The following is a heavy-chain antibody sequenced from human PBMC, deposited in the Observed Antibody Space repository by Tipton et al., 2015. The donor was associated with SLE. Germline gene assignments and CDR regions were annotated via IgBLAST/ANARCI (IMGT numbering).Heavy chain of an antibody. D-gene: IGHD3-3*01. CDR1: DGSISSSIYY. Sequence: TLSLTCTVFDGSISSSIYYWGWIRQPPWNGLEWIGSLSYSGRTSSNPSLSSRVTISVDTSKNQFSLKLSSVTAADTAVYYCARYQGSTMRDYWGQGTLVTVSS. V-gene: IGHV4-39*01. CDR2: LSYSGRT. J-gene: IGHJ4*02. CDR3: ARYQGSTMRDY.